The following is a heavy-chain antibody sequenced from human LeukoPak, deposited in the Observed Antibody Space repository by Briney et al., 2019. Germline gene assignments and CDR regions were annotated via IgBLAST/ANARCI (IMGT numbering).Heavy chain of an antibody. V-gene: IGHV2-70*04. J-gene: IGHJ6*03. CDR3: ARMWARPPYYMDV. CDR1: GFSLRTSGRR. D-gene: IGHD1-26*01. CDR2: IDWDDDK. Sequence: SGPALLKPTPTLTLTCTFSGFSLRTSGRRVCWIRQPPVKALEWLTRIDWDDDKFYSTSLKTRLTISKDTSKNQVVLTMTNMDPVDTATYYCARMWARPPYYMDVWGKGTTVTVSS.